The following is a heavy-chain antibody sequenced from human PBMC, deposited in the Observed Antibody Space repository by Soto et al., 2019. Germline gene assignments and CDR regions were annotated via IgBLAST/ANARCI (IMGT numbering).Heavy chain of an antibody. CDR1: GFTFSNYA. CDR2: IAYDGSNK. CDR3: ARGDREDIAVVVGARPGEYGIDI. D-gene: IGHD2-15*01. Sequence: GGSLRLSCAASGFTFSNYAMHWVRQAPGKGLECLAVIAYDGSNKFYRDSVKGRFTISRDNSKNTLYLHMNSLRSEGTAVYYCARGDREDIAVVVGARPGEYGIDIWGQGTTVTVSS. J-gene: IGHJ6*02. V-gene: IGHV3-30-3*01.